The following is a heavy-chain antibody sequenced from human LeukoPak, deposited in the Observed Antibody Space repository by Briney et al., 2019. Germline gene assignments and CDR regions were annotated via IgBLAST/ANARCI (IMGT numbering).Heavy chain of an antibody. CDR3: ARHRDGSGSYYPPGAFDY. V-gene: IGHV4-39*01. CDR1: GGSISSSSYY. J-gene: IGHJ4*02. Sequence: KASETLSLTCTVSGGSISSSSYYWGWIRQPPGKGLEWIGSIYYSGSTYYNPSLKSRVTISVDTSKNQFSLKLSSVTAADTAVYYCARHRDGSGSYYPPGAFDYWGQGTLVTVSS. D-gene: IGHD3-10*01. CDR2: IYYSGST.